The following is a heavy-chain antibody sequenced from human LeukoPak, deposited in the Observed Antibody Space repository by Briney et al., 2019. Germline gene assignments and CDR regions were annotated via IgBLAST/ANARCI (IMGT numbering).Heavy chain of an antibody. CDR3: ARYYYDSSGYYPHFDY. J-gene: IGHJ4*02. CDR2: ISSSGSTI. CDR1: GFTFSSYE. D-gene: IGHD3-22*01. Sequence: GGSLRLSCAASGFTFSSYEMNWVRQAPGKGREWVSYISSSGSTIYYADSVKGRFTISRDNAKNSLYLQMNSLRAEDTAVYYCARYYYDSSGYYPHFDYWGQGTLVTVSS. V-gene: IGHV3-48*03.